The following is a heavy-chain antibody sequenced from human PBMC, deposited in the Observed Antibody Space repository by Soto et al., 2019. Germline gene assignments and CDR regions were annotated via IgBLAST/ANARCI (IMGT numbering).Heavy chain of an antibody. CDR1: GFTFSSYS. CDR2: ISSSSSYI. V-gene: IGHV3-21*01. Sequence: EVQLVESGGGLVKPGGSLRLSCAASGFTFSSYSMNWVRQAPGKGLEWLSSISSSSSYIYYPDSVKGRFTISRDNARNSVYLQMHSLRGEDTAIYYCARDKVGMGDYFDYWGQGTLVTVSS. J-gene: IGHJ4*02. D-gene: IGHD1-26*01. CDR3: ARDKVGMGDYFDY.